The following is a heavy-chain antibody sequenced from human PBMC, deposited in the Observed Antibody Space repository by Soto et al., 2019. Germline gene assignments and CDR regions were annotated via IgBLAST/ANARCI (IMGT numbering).Heavy chain of an antibody. D-gene: IGHD3-22*01. J-gene: IGHJ4*02. Sequence: GASMKFSSKASGYSFTSYWSSWVRQLREEGLEWMGRIHPSDSYTNYSPSFQGHDTIAADKFISNAYLQWSSLKATDTGMYYWARLPRKEAYDSSGYYYFPDYWGQGTMVTVSS. CDR3: ARLPRKEAYDSSGYYYFPDY. V-gene: IGHV5-10-1*01. CDR2: IHPSDSYT. CDR1: GYSFTSYW.